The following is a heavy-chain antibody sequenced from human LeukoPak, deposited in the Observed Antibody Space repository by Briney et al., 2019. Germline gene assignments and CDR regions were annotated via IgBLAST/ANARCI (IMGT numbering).Heavy chain of an antibody. CDR1: GGSVTSGGFY. CDR3: ARHSGSGSLSRPFDP. Sequence: SETLSLTCSVSGGSVTSGGFYWGWLRQPPGKGPEWIATIYYTGSTYSNPSLQSRVTISIDTSKNQFSLRLTSVTATDTAVYHCARHSGSGSLSRPFDPWGQGTLVTVSS. CDR2: IYYTGST. D-gene: IGHD3-10*01. V-gene: IGHV4-39*01. J-gene: IGHJ5*02.